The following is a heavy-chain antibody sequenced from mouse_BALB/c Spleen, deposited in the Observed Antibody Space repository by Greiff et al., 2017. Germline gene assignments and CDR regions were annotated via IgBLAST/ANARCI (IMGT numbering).Heavy chain of an antibody. Sequence: DVKLVESGGGLVKPGGSLKLSCAASGFTFSSYAMSWVRQSPEKRLEWVAEISSGGSYTYYPDTVTGRFTISRDNAKNTLYLEMSSLRSEDTAMYYCARDHYYGSSYYAMDYWGQGTSVTVSS. V-gene: IGHV5-9-4*01. D-gene: IGHD1-1*01. CDR1: GFTFSSYA. CDR2: ISSGGSYT. CDR3: ARDHYYGSSYYAMDY. J-gene: IGHJ4*01.